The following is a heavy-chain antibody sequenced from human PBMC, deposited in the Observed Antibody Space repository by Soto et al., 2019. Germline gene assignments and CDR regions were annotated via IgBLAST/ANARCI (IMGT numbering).Heavy chain of an antibody. V-gene: IGHV1-18*04. Sequence: ASVKVSCKASGYTFTSYGISWVRQAPGQGLEWMGWISAYNGNTNYAQKLQGRVTMTTDTSTSTAYMELRSLRPDDTAVYYCGRDAKRYCSGGSCSYFDYWGQGTLVTVSS. D-gene: IGHD2-15*01. CDR3: GRDAKRYCSGGSCSYFDY. CDR1: GYTFTSYG. CDR2: ISAYNGNT. J-gene: IGHJ4*02.